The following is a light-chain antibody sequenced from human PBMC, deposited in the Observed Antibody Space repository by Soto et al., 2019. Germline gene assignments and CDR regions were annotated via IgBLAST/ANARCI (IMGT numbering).Light chain of an antibody. CDR2: AAS. CDR1: QSVGNN. V-gene: IGKV3-15*01. J-gene: IGKJ4*01. Sequence: EIVMTQSPGTLSVSPGGRATLSCRASQSVGNNLAWYQQKPGQAPRLLIYAASSSATGISARFTGSGSGTEFTLTVDSLQSEDFAVYFCQQYSHWPLTFGGGTKVEIK. CDR3: QQYSHWPLT.